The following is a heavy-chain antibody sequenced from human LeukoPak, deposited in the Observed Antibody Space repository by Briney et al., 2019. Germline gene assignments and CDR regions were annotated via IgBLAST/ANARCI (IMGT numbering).Heavy chain of an antibody. CDR1: GGSISSYY. Sequence: SETLSLTCTVSGGSISSYYWSWIRQPPGKGLEWIGYIYYSGSTNYNPSLKSRVTISVDTSKNQFSLKLSSVTAADTAVYYCARDQSWITMVRGAVYYGMDVWDKGTTVTVSS. CDR2: IYYSGST. CDR3: ARDQSWITMVRGAVYYGMDV. J-gene: IGHJ6*04. D-gene: IGHD3-10*01. V-gene: IGHV4-59*01.